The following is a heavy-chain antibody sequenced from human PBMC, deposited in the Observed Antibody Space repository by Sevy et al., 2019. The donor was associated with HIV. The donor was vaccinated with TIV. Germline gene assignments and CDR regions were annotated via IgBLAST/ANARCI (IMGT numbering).Heavy chain of an antibody. CDR3: ARVSGIAAAGAKYYYYYYGMDV. D-gene: IGHD6-13*01. CDR1: GYTFTSYG. CDR2: ISAYNGNT. Sequence: ASVKVSCKASGYTFTSYGISWVRQAPGQGLEWMGWISAYNGNTNYAQKLQGRVTMTTDTSTSTAYMELRSLRSGDTAVYYCARVSGIAAAGAKYYYYYYGMDVWGQGTTVTVSS. J-gene: IGHJ6*02. V-gene: IGHV1-18*01.